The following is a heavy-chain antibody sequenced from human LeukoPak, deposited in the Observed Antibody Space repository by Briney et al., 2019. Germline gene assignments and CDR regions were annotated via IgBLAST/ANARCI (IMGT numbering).Heavy chain of an antibody. CDR2: TSDSGNT. CDR3: ARWYSHGRYFDY. J-gene: IGHJ4*02. D-gene: IGHD6-13*01. V-gene: IGHV4-61*01. Sequence: SETLSLTCTVSGGSISSGSYYWSWIRQPPGKGLEWIGYTSDSGNTDYKPSLKSRVSISVDTSKNQFSLKLTSATAADTAVYYCARWYSHGRYFDYWGQGALVTVSS. CDR1: GGSISSGSYY.